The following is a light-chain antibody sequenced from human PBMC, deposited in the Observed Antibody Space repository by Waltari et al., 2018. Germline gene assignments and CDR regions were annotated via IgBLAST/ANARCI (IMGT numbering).Light chain of an antibody. CDR3: ALSMGSGIWV. J-gene: IGLJ3*02. Sequence: QTVVTQEPSLSVSPGGTVTLTCGLSSGSVPAAHYPYWFQQAPGQAPRTPTFDTTTRSSGVPDRFSGSILDNKAALTITGAQAEDECDYYCALSMGSGIWVFGGGTKLTVL. V-gene: IGLV8-61*01. CDR1: SGSVPAAHY. CDR2: DTT.